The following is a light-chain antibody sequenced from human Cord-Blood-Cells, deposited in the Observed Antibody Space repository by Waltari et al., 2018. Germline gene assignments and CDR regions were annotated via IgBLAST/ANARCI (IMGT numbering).Light chain of an antibody. V-gene: IGKV1-5*03. CDR3: QQYNSYSWT. CDR1: QSISSW. CDR2: TAS. Sequence: DIQMTQSPSTLSASVGDRVTITSRASQSISSWLAWYQQKQGKAPERLIYTASSLESGVPSRFSGRGYGTEFTLTISSLQPDDFATYYCQQYNSYSWTFGQGTKVEIK. J-gene: IGKJ1*01.